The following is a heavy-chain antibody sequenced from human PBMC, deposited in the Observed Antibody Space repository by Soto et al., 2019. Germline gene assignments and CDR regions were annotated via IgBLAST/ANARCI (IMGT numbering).Heavy chain of an antibody. CDR3: ARAYGDYVFDY. D-gene: IGHD4-17*01. Sequence: VSEGKIGSFCWRWIRQPPGKGLEWIGYIYYSGSTNYNPSLKSRVTRSVDTSKNQFSLKLSSVTAADTAVYYCARAYGDYVFDYWGQGTLVTVSS. J-gene: IGHJ4*02. CDR2: IYYSGST. CDR1: EGKIGSFC. V-gene: IGHV4-59*01.